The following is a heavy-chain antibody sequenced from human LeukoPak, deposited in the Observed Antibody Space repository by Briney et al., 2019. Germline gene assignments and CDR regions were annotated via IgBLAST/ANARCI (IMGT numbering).Heavy chain of an antibody. CDR3: AKSLLTTATGTGRAFDI. V-gene: IGHV3-7*03. CDR1: GFTFSNYW. J-gene: IGHJ3*02. CDR2: IKRDGSDN. D-gene: IGHD1-1*01. Sequence: GGSLRLSCAASGFTFSNYWMSWVCQAPGKGLEWVANIKRDGSDNYYVGSVEGRFTISRDNAKNSLYLQMNSLRADDTAVYYCAKSLLTTATGTGRAFDIWGQGTMVTVSS.